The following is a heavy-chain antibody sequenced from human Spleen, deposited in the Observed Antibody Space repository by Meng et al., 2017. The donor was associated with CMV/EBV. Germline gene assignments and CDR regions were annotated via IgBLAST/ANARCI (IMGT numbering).Heavy chain of an antibody. CDR3: ARWYGDYGN. V-gene: IGHV1-2*02. CDR1: GYTFTGYY. CDR2: INPNSGGT. D-gene: IGHD4-17*01. J-gene: IGHJ4*02. Sequence: QVSCTASGYTFTGYYMHWVRQAPGQGLEWMGWINPNSGGTNYAQKFQGRVTMTRDTSISTAYMELSRLKSDDTAMYYCARWYGDYGNWGQGTLVTVSS.